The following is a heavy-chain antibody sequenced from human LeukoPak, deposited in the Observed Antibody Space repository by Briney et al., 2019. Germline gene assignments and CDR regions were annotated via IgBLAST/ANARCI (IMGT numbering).Heavy chain of an antibody. CDR2: IYHSGST. CDR1: GGSISSGGYS. V-gene: IGHV4-30-2*01. D-gene: IGHD6-6*01. J-gene: IGHJ6*02. CDR3: ARSMGYGMDV. Sequence: SETLSLTCAVSGGSISSGGYSWSWIRQPPGKGLEWIGYIYHSGSTYYNPSLKSRVTISVDRSKNQFSLKLSSVTAADTAVYYCARSMGYGMDVWGQGTTVTVSS.